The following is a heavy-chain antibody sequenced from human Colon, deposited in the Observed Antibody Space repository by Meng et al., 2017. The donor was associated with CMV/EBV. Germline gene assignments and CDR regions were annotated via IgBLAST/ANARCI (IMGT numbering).Heavy chain of an antibody. CDR3: ARNFHSGSYSFFDY. V-gene: IGHV1-69*05. Sequence: ASGGTFRSYAISWVRQAPGQGLEWMGGIIPIFGTANYAQKFQGRVTITTDESTSTAYMELSSLRSEDTAVYYCARNFHSGSYSFFDYWGQGTLVTVSS. CDR1: GGTFRSYA. D-gene: IGHD1-26*01. CDR2: IIPIFGTA. J-gene: IGHJ4*02.